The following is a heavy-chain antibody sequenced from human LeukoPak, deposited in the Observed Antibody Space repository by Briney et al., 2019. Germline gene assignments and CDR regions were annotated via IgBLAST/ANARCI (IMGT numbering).Heavy chain of an antibody. CDR2: ISGSGGST. CDR3: AKDQPDARAAAGPGGFDY. D-gene: IGHD6-13*01. V-gene: IGHV3-23*01. Sequence: GGSLRLSCAASGFTLSSYAMSWVRQAPGKGLEWVSPISGSGGSTYYADSVKGPFTISRDNSKNTLYLQMNSLRAEDTAVYYCAKDQPDARAAAGPGGFDYWGQGTLVTVSS. CDR1: GFTLSSYA. J-gene: IGHJ4*02.